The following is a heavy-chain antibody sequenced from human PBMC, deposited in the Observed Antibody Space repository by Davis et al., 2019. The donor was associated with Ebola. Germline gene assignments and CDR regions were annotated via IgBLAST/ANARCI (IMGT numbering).Heavy chain of an antibody. CDR2: VNTDGRIT. Sequence: GESLKISCGASGFAFNTFWMHWVRQAPGKGLVWVSRVNTDGRITGYADSVKGRFTTSRDNSRNTLYLQLNSLTEDDTAFYFCAKGGITMDRGASFWGRGTLVTVST. V-gene: IGHV3-74*01. D-gene: IGHD3-10*01. CDR3: AKGGITMDRGASF. J-gene: IGHJ1*01. CDR1: GFAFNTFW.